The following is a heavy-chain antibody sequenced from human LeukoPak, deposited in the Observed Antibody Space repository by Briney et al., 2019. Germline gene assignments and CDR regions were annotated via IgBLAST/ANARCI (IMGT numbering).Heavy chain of an antibody. CDR2: INHSGST. CDR1: GGSFSGYY. V-gene: IGHV4-34*01. Sequence: SETLSLTCAVYGGSFSGYYWSWIRQPPGKGLEWIGEINHSGSTNYNPSLKSRVTISVDTSKNQFSLKLSSVTAADTAVYYCARSRTYYYGSGRVRNWFDPWGQGTPVTVSS. J-gene: IGHJ5*02. CDR3: ARSRTYYYGSGRVRNWFDP. D-gene: IGHD3-10*01.